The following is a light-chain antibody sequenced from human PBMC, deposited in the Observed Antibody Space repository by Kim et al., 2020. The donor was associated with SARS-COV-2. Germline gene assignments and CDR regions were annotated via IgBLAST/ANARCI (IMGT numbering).Light chain of an antibody. Sequence: GQGVTISFSGSRSNIGRHFVNWYQELPGTAPKVFIYNDNQRPSGVPDRFSGARSGTSASLAISGLQSEDEADYYCATWDVSLNAWVFGGGTQLTVL. CDR1: RSNIGRHF. CDR2: NDN. V-gene: IGLV1-44*01. CDR3: ATWDVSLNAWV. J-gene: IGLJ3*02.